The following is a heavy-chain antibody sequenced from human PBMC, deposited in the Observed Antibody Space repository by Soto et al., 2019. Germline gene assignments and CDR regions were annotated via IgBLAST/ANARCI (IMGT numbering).Heavy chain of an antibody. CDR1: GYSFTGYW. CDR2: IHPGDSDT. V-gene: IGHV5-51*01. J-gene: IGHJ4*02. D-gene: IGHD4-4*01. Sequence: PGESLKISCQGSGYSFTGYWIGWARQIPGKGLEWMGIIHPGDSDTKYSPSFQGQVTISADKSIGTAYLQWSSLKASDTAMYYCATLYSNPWFFDYWGQGTLVTVSS. CDR3: ATLYSNPWFFDY.